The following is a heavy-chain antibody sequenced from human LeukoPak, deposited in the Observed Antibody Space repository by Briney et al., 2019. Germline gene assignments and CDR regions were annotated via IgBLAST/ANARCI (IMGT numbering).Heavy chain of an antibody. D-gene: IGHD3-22*01. J-gene: IGHJ5*02. V-gene: IGHV3-21*01. CDR1: GFTFSTHS. Sequence: GGSLRLSCAASGFTFSTHSMTWVRQAPGKGLEWVSSISSSSSYIYYADSVKGRFTISRDNAKNSLYLQMNSLRAEDTAVYYCAREVYYYDSSGYYYWFDPWGQGTLVTVSS. CDR3: AREVYYYDSSGYYYWFDP. CDR2: ISSSSSYI.